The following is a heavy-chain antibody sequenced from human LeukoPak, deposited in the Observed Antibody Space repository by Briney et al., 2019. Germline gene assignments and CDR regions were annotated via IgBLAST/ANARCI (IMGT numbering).Heavy chain of an antibody. CDR1: GFTFSSYA. CDR3: ARADGDYFFFRPGRRVFDY. D-gene: IGHD4-17*01. Sequence: PGGSLRLSCAASGFTFSSYAMSWVRQPPGKGLEWIGEINHSGSTNYNPSLKSRVTISVDTSKNQFSLKLSSVTAADTAVYYCARADGDYFFFRPGRRVFDYWGQGTLVTVSS. J-gene: IGHJ4*02. V-gene: IGHV4-34*01. CDR2: INHSGST.